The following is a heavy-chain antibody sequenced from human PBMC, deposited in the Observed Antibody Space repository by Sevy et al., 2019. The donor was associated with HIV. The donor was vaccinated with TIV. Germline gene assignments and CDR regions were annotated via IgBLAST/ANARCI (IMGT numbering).Heavy chain of an antibody. Sequence: GGSLRLSCAASGFTFTSYWMSWVRQAPGKGLEWVASLEQDGSEKYYVDSVKGRFTISRDNAKKSLYMQMNSLTAKDTAVYYCARVRSLYDYVWGTYRHLWFDPWGQGTLVTVSS. CDR3: ARVRSLYDYVWGTYRHLWFDP. V-gene: IGHV3-7*01. CDR1: GFTFTSYW. D-gene: IGHD3-16*02. J-gene: IGHJ5*02. CDR2: LEQDGSEK.